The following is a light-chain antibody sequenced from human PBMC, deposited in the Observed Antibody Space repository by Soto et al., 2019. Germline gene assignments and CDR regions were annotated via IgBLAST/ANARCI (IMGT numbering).Light chain of an antibody. CDR2: GVS. V-gene: IGKV3-20*01. CDR3: GQFVSAPPRT. Sequence: EIVLTQSPGTLSLSPGERATLSCRASQSVSSTFLAWYQQKPGQAPRLLIYGVSKRATGIPDRFSGRGSGTDFTLTISRLEPEDFAVYFCGQFVSAPPRTFGQGTKVEIK. CDR1: QSVSSTF. J-gene: IGKJ1*01.